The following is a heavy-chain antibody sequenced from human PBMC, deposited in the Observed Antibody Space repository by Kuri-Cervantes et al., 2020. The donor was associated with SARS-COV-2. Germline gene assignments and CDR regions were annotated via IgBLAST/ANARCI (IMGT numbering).Heavy chain of an antibody. V-gene: IGHV3-74*01. D-gene: IGHD1-1*01. CDR2: INPDGSYT. CDR3: VRDGDHWNFDY. CDR1: GFTFSGHW. J-gene: IGHJ4*02. Sequence: LSLTCAASGFTFSGHWIHWVRQAPGKELVWVSRINPDGSYTNNADSVKGRFTLSRDNAKNMLFLQMNSLRAEDTAVYYCVRDGDHWNFDYWGQGTLVTVSS.